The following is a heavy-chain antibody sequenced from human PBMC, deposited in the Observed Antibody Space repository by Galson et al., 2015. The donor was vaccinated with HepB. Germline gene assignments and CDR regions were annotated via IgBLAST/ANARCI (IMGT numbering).Heavy chain of an antibody. CDR2: ISSSSSAI. D-gene: IGHD3-22*01. Sequence: SLRLSCAASEFSFGYYGMNWVRQAPGKGLEWVSYISSSSSAIYYADSRKGRFTISRDKAKSSLYRQMNSLRDEDTAVYYCARVSHDSGGYQGHFYYWGQGTLVTVSS. CDR3: ARVSHDSGGYQGHFYY. CDR1: EFSFGYYG. V-gene: IGHV3-48*02. J-gene: IGHJ4*02.